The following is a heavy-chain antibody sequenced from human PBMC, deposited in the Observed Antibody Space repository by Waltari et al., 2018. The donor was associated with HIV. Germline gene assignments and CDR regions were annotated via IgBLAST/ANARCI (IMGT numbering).Heavy chain of an antibody. CDR1: GYTLTVSY. CDR3: ARGLPGIAVAGPGY. J-gene: IGHJ4*02. Sequence: QVQLVQSGVEVKKPGASVKFSCKASGYTLTVSYMHWVRQAPGQGLEWMGWINPNSGGTNYAQKFQGRVTMTRDTSISTAYMELSRLRSDDTAVYYCARGLPGIAVAGPGYWGQGTLVTVSS. V-gene: IGHV1-2*02. D-gene: IGHD6-19*01. CDR2: INPNSGGT.